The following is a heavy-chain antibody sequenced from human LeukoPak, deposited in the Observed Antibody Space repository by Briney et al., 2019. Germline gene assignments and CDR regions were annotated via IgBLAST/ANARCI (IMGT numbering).Heavy chain of an antibody. V-gene: IGHV3-33*01. D-gene: IGHD2-2*01. J-gene: IGHJ4*02. CDR1: GFTFSSYG. CDR2: IWYDGSNK. CDR3: ARGAIVVVPASVVVVATVDFDY. Sequence: GRSLRLSCAAYGFTFSSYGMHWVRQAPGKGLEWVAVIWYDGSNKYYADSVKGRFTISRDNSKNTLYLQMNSLRAEDTAVYYCARGAIVVVPASVVVVATVDFDYWGQGTLVTVSS.